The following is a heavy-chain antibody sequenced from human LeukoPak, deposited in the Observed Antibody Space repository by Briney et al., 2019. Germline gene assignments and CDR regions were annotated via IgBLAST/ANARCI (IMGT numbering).Heavy chain of an antibody. CDR1: GGSISSYY. CDR2: IYTRGST. V-gene: IGHV4-4*07. J-gene: IGHJ5*02. Sequence: PSETLSLTCTVSGGSISSYYWSWIRQPAGKGLEWIGRIYTRGSTNYNPSLKSRVTMSVDTSKNQFSLKLSSVTAADTAVYYCARDSPHWDFWSPNWFDPWGQGTLVTVSS. D-gene: IGHD3-3*01. CDR3: ARDSPHWDFWSPNWFDP.